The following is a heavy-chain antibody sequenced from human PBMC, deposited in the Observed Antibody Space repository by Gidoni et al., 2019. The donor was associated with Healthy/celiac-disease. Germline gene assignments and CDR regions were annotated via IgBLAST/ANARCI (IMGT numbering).Heavy chain of an antibody. CDR1: GFTFSSYA. CDR2: ISYDGSNK. V-gene: IGHV3-30-3*01. Sequence: QVKLVESGGGVVQPGRSLRLACAASGFTFSSYAMHWVRQAPGKGLEWVAVISYDGSNKYYADSVKGRFTISRDNSKNTLYLQMNSLRAEDTAVYYCARDSPDISFDYWGQGTLVTVSS. D-gene: IGHD5-12*01. J-gene: IGHJ4*02. CDR3: ARDSPDISFDY.